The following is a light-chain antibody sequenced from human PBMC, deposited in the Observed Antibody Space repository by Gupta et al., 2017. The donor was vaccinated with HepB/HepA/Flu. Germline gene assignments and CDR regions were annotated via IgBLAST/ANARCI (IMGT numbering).Light chain of an antibody. CDR1: QSISSY. CDR3: QQSYSTPQT. J-gene: IGKJ2*01. CDR2: AAS. V-gene: IGKV1-39*01. Sequence: DIQMTQSPSSLSASVGDRVTITCRASQSISSYLNWYQQTPGKAPRLLIYAASSLQSGVPSRFSGSGSGTYFTLTISSLQPEDFAAYYCQQSYSTPQTFGQGTKLEIK.